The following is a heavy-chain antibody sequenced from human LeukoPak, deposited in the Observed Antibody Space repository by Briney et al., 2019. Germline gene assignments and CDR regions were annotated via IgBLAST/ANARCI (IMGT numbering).Heavy chain of an antibody. D-gene: IGHD3-10*01. J-gene: IGHJ4*02. CDR3: AKDRAQTPLKY. CDR2: ISSSSSYV. Sequence: GGSLRLSCAASGFTFSSYSMNWVRQAPGKGLEWVSSISSSSSYVFYADSVKGRFTISRDNAKNSLYLQMNSLRAEDTAVYYCAKDRAQTPLKYWGQGTLVTVSS. V-gene: IGHV3-21*04. CDR1: GFTFSSYS.